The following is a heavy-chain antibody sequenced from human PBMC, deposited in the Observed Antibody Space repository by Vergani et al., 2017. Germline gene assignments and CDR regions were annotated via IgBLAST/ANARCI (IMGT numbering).Heavy chain of an antibody. CDR2: IYSTGST. J-gene: IGHJ6*03. CDR3: ATGPWGAAAGTYYYYMDV. CDR1: GGSFNTYY. V-gene: IGHV4-59*10. Sequence: QVQLQQWGAGLLKPSETLSLTCAVYGGSFNTYYWSWIRQSPGKGLEWIGYIYSTGSTNYNPSLNSRVTMSVDTSKNQFSLKLRSVTAADTAVYFCATGPWGAAAGTYYYYMDVWGQGTTVTVSS. D-gene: IGHD6-13*01.